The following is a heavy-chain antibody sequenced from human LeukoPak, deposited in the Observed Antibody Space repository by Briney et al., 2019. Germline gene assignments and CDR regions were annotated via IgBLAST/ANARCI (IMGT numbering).Heavy chain of an antibody. CDR2: MYYSGST. CDR1: GDSISSSY. J-gene: IGHJ6*02. Sequence: PSETLSLTCTVSGDSISSSYWSWIRQPPGKGLEWIGYMYYSGSTNYNPSLKSRVTISVDTSKNQFSLKLSSVTAADTAVYYCARSESGYLNYYYYGMDVWGQGTTVTVSS. V-gene: IGHV4-59*01. D-gene: IGHD3-3*01. CDR3: ARSESGYLNYYYYGMDV.